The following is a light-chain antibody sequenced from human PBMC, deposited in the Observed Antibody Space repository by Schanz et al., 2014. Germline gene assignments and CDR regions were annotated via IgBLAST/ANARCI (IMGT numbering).Light chain of an antibody. CDR2: DAS. V-gene: IGKV3-11*01. J-gene: IGKJ5*01. Sequence: EIVLTQSPATLSLSPGERATLSCRASQSISRWLGWYQQKPGQAPRLLIYDASNRATGIPARFSGSGSGTDFTLTISSLEPEDFALYYCQQRSDWPITFGQGTRLEIK. CDR3: QQRSDWPIT. CDR1: QSISRW.